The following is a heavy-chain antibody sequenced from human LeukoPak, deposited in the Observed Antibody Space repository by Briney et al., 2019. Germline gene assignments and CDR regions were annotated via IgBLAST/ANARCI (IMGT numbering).Heavy chain of an antibody. D-gene: IGHD2-15*01. CDR1: GGSISSGSYY. CDR2: IYYSGST. CDR3: ARLVVPVKFDY. J-gene: IGHJ4*02. V-gene: IGHV4-39*01. Sequence: SETLSLTCTVSGGSISSGSYYWGWIRQPPGKGLEWIGSIYYSGSTYYNPSLKSRVTISVDTSKNQFSLKLSSVTAADTAVYYCARLVVPVKFDYWGQGTLVTVSS.